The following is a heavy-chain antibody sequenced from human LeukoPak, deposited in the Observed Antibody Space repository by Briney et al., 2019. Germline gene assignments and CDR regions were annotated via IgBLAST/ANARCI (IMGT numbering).Heavy chain of an antibody. D-gene: IGHD2-2*01. CDR1: GVTLSSYG. Sequence: GGSLRLSCTISGVTLSSYGWHWVRQAPGKGLEWVTFTSHDGSREYYADSLKGRFTISRDDSKNTIYLQMNSLTTEDTAVYFCAKDSSRWAFDYWGQGTLVTVSS. J-gene: IGHJ4*02. CDR2: TSHDGSRE. V-gene: IGHV3-30*18. CDR3: AKDSSRWAFDY.